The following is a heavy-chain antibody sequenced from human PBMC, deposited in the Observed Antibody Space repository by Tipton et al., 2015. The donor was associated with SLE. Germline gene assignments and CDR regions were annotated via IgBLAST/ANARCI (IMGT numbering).Heavy chain of an antibody. CDR2: IYYSGNT. J-gene: IGHJ5*02. CDR3: ARLLQQLPTGGGWFDP. Sequence: TLSLTCTVSGGSISSGSHYWGWIRQPPGKGLEWFANIYYSGNTYYNPSLKSRVTISVDTSKNQFSLKLSSVTAADTAVYYCARLLQQLPTGGGWFDPWGQGTLVTVSS. V-gene: IGHV4-39*07. CDR1: GGSISSGSHY. D-gene: IGHD6-13*01.